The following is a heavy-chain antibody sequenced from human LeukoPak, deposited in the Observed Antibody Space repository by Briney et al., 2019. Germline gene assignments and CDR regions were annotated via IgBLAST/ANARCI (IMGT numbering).Heavy chain of an antibody. V-gene: IGHV1-69*05. D-gene: IGHD3-22*01. J-gene: IGHJ4*02. Sequence: GASVKVSCKASGGTFSSYAISWVRQAPGQGLEWMGGIIPIFGTANYAQKFQGRVTMTTDTSTSTAYMELRSLRSDDTAVYYCARDYHDSSGYYSGEDYWGQGTLVTVSS. CDR2: IIPIFGTA. CDR1: GGTFSSYA. CDR3: ARDYHDSSGYYSGEDY.